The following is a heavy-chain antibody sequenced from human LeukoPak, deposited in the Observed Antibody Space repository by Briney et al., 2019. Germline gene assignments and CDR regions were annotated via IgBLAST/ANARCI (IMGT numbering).Heavy chain of an antibody. CDR1: GGSFRGYY. CDR2: INHSGST. V-gene: IGHV4-34*01. J-gene: IGHJ6*04. CDR3: ARAPYCSSIHCYTSLYYYYGMDV. D-gene: IGHD2-2*02. Sequence: SETLSLNCAVYGGSFRGYYWSWIRQPPGKGLEWIGEINHSGSTNYNPSLKSRVTISVDTSKNQFSLKLSSVTAADTAVYYCARAPYCSSIHCYTSLYYYYGMDVWGKGTTVTVSS.